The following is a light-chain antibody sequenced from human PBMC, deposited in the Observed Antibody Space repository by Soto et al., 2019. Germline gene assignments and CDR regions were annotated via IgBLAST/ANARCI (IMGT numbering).Light chain of an antibody. CDR1: QSVSSN. Sequence: EIVMTQSPATLSVSPGERATLSCRASQSVSSNLAWYQQKPGQAPRLLIYGASTRATGIPARFSGSGSGTEFTLTSNSLQSEDFAVYYCPQYNNWPPWTFGQGTKVEI. CDR3: PQYNNWPPWT. CDR2: GAS. V-gene: IGKV3-15*01. J-gene: IGKJ1*01.